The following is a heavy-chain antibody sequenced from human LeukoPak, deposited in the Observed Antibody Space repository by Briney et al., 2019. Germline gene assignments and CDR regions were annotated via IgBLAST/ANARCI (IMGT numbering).Heavy chain of an antibody. V-gene: IGHV3-23*01. CDR2: IDGSGGIT. D-gene: IGHD1-26*01. J-gene: IGHJ4*02. Sequence: GGSLRLSCAASGFTFSSYAMTWVRQAPGKGLEWVSVIDGSGGITYYADSVTGRFTISRDNSKNTLYLQINSLRAEDTAVYYCAKQTLPRVGAPIHWGQGTLVTVSS. CDR1: GFTFSSYA. CDR3: AKQTLPRVGAPIH.